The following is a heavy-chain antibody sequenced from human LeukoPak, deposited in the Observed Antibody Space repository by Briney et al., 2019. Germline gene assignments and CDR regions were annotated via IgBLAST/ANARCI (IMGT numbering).Heavy chain of an antibody. CDR1: GFTFRNFA. V-gene: IGHV3-23*01. D-gene: IGHD3-10*01. CDR2: ITDTGDAT. Sequence: GGSLRLSCAASGFTFRNFAMAWVRQAPGKRLEWVSSITDTGDATGYTESEKGRFTISRDNSKNTLYLQMNSLRVEDTAVYYCADESGLDYWGQGTLVTVSS. CDR3: ADESGLDY. J-gene: IGHJ4*02.